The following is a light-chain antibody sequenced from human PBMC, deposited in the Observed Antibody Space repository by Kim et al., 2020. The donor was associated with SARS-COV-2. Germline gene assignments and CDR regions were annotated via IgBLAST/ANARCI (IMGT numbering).Light chain of an antibody. CDR3: QQYNNWPPLFT. J-gene: IGKJ3*01. CDR2: GAS. CDR1: QSVSSN. Sequence: PGERATLSCRASQSVSSNLAWYQQKPGQAPRLLIYGASTRATGIPARFSGSGSGTEFTLTISSLQSEDFAVYYCQQYNNWPPLFTFGPGTKVEIK. V-gene: IGKV3-15*01.